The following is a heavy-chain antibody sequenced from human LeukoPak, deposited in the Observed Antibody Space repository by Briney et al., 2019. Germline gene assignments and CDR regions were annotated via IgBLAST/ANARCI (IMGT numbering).Heavy chain of an antibody. CDR2: IYHSGRT. J-gene: IGHJ4*02. D-gene: IGHD3-22*01. CDR1: GYSISSGYY. CDR3: AREHSDDDSSGYHY. V-gene: IGHV4-38-2*02. Sequence: SETLSLTCTVSGYSISSGYYWGWIRQPPGKGLEWIGSIYHSGRTFYNPSLKSRVTISVDTSKNQFSLKLTSVTAADTAVYYCAREHSDDDSSGYHYWGQGTLVTVSS.